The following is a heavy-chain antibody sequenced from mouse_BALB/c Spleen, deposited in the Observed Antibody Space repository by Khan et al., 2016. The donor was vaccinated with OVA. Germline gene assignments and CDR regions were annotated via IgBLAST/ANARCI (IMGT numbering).Heavy chain of an antibody. V-gene: IGHV9-3-1*01. CDR2: INTYTGEP. Sequence: QIQLVQSGPELKKPGETVKISCKASGYTFTNYGMNWMKQAPGKGLKWMGWINTYTGEPTYADDFKGRFAFSLETSASTAYLQINNLKNEDTATYVCASPPYFSCVMAYWGQGTSVTVSS. CDR3: ASPPYFSCVMAY. CDR1: GYTFTNYG. J-gene: IGHJ4*01. D-gene: IGHD2-10*01.